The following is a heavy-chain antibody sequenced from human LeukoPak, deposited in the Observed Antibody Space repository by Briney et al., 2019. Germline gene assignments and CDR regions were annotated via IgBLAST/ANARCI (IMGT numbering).Heavy chain of an antibody. D-gene: IGHD5-12*01. V-gene: IGHV4-39*07. CDR2: IYYSGST. CDR1: GGSISSSSYY. Sequence: SETLSLTCTVSGGSISSSSYYWGWIRQPPGKGLEWIGSIYYSGSTNYNPSLKSRVTISVDTSKNQFSLKLSSVTAADTAVYYCARRGGYVQNWFDPWGQGTLVTVSS. CDR3: ARRGGYVQNWFDP. J-gene: IGHJ5*02.